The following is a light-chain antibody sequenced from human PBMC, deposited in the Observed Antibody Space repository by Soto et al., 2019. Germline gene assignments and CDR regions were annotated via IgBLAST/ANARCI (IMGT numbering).Light chain of an antibody. J-gene: IGKJ3*01. Sequence: DIQMTQSPSSLSASVGDRVTITCQASHDISNYLNWYQQKPGKAPKLLIYDASNLETGVPSRFSGSGSGTDFTFTISSLQPEDIATYYCQQYDNLLRFTFGPGTKVDIK. V-gene: IGKV1-33*01. CDR1: HDISNY. CDR3: QQYDNLLRFT. CDR2: DAS.